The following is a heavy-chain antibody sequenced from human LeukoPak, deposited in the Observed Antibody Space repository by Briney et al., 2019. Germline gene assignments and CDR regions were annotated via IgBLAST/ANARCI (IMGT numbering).Heavy chain of an antibody. Sequence: PSETLSLTCTVSGGSISSYYWSWIRQPPGKGLEWIGYIYYSGSTNYNPSLKSRVTISVDTSKNQFSLKLSSVTAADTAVYYCARRSLSDFWNWGQGTLVTVSS. CDR1: GGSISSYY. CDR2: IYYSGST. D-gene: IGHD3-3*01. V-gene: IGHV4-59*01. CDR3: ARRSLSDFWN. J-gene: IGHJ4*02.